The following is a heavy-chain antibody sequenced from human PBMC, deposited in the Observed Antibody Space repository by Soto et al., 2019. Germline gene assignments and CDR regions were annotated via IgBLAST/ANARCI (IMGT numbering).Heavy chain of an antibody. CDR2: IIPIFGTA. Sequence: SVKVSCKASGGTFSSYAISWVRQAPGQGLEWMGGIIPIFGTANYAQKFQGRVTITADESTSTAYMELSSLRSEDTAVYYCARERYCSCGSCYLSYYYGMDVWGQGTTVTVSS. CDR1: GGTFSSYA. D-gene: IGHD2-15*01. J-gene: IGHJ6*02. V-gene: IGHV1-69*13. CDR3: ARERYCSCGSCYLSYYYGMDV.